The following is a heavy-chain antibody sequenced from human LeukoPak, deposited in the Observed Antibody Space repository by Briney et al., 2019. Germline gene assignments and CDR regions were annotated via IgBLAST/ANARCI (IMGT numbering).Heavy chain of an antibody. D-gene: IGHD6-13*01. CDR3: ARAGAGQQPPGFDY. CDR2: FHTVDGET. Sequence: ASVKVSCKVSGYTLTELSMHWVRQAPGKGLEWMGGFHTVDGETIYAQKFQGRVTMTEDTSTDTAYMELNSLRAEDTAVYYCARAGAGQQPPGFDYWGQGTLVTVSS. V-gene: IGHV1-24*01. J-gene: IGHJ4*02. CDR1: GYTLTELS.